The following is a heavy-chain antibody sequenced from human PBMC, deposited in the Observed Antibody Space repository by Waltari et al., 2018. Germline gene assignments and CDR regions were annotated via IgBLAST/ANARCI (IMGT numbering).Heavy chain of an antibody. CDR3: ARGGRSGWYEG. CDR2: LDDSSAYI. V-gene: IGHV3-21*01. CDR1: GFTFSRYS. J-gene: IGHJ4*02. Sequence: EENLVESGGGLVKPGGSLRLSCAASGFTFSRYSMNWVRQAPGKGLGWVSSLDDSSAYIYSADLAKGRFTISRDKAENSLYLQMDSLTAEDTAVYYCARGGRSGWYEGWGQGTLVTVSS. D-gene: IGHD6-19*01.